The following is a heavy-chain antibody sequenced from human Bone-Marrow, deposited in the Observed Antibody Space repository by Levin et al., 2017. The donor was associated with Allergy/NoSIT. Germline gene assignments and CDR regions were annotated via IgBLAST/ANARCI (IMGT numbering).Heavy chain of an antibody. J-gene: IGHJ4*02. D-gene: IGHD6-13*01. V-gene: IGHV1-2*02. Sequence: ASVKVSCKASGYTFTGYYMHWVRQAPGQGLEWMGWINPNSGGTNYAQKFQGRVTMTRDTSISTAYMELSRLRSDDTAVYYCARDLDSIAAAGMMVPQVGYWGQGTLVTVSS. CDR2: INPNSGGT. CDR3: ARDLDSIAAAGMMVPQVGY. CDR1: GYTFTGYY.